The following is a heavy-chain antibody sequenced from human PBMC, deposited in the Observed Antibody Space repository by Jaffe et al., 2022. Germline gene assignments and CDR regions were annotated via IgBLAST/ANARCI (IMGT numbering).Heavy chain of an antibody. CDR1: GFTFSSYE. CDR2: ISSSGSTI. V-gene: IGHV3-48*03. CDR3: ARGLFGLGEYYFDY. D-gene: IGHD3-10*01. Sequence: EVQLVESGGGLVQPGGSLRLSCAASGFTFSSYEMNWVRQAPGKGLEWVSYISSSGSTIYYADSVKGRFTISRDNAKNSLYLQMNSLRAEDTAVYYCARGLFGLGEYYFDYWGQGTLVTVSS. J-gene: IGHJ4*02.